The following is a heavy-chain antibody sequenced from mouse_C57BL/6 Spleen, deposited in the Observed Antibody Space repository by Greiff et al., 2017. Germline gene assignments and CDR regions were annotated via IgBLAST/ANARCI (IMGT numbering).Heavy chain of an antibody. D-gene: IGHD4-1*01. CDR1: GFNIKDDY. Sequence: EVQLQQSGAELVRPGASVKLSCTASGFNIKDDYMHWVKQRPEQGLEWIGWIDPENGDTEYASKFQGKATITADTSSNTAYLQLSSLTSEDTAVYYCTTWNWDRYWGQGTTLTVSS. CDR2: IDPENGDT. V-gene: IGHV14-4*01. CDR3: TTWNWDRY. J-gene: IGHJ2*01.